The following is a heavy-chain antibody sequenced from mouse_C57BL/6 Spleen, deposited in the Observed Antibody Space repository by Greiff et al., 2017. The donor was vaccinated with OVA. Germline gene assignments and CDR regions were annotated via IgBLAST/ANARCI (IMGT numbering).Heavy chain of an antibody. Sequence: QVQLQQPGAELVRPGSSVKLSCKASGYTFTSYWMHWVKQRPIQGLEWIGNIDPSDSETHYNQKFKDKATLTVDKSSSTAYMQLSSLTSEDSAVYYCARGRDSSGYVGYWGQGTPLTVSS. V-gene: IGHV1-52*01. J-gene: IGHJ2*01. CDR1: GYTFTSYW. CDR2: IDPSDSET. D-gene: IGHD3-2*02. CDR3: ARGRDSSGYVGY.